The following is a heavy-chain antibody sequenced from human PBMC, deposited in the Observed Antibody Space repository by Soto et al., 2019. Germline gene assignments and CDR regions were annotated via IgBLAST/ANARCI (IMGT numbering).Heavy chain of an antibody. J-gene: IGHJ2*01. CDR3: ATQLGYGASVPLSYSWYFDL. CDR2: IYYSGST. Sequence: QVQLQESGPGLVKPSETLSLTCTVSGGSISSYYWSWIRQPPGKGLEWIGYIYYSGSTNYNPSLKIRVTISVDTSKNQFSLKLSSVTAADTAVYYCATQLGYGASVPLSYSWYFDLWGRGTLVTVSS. D-gene: IGHD7-27*01. V-gene: IGHV4-59*01. CDR1: GGSISSYY.